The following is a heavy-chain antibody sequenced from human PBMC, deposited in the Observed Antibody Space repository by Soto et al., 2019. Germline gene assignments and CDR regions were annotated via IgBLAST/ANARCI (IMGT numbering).Heavy chain of an antibody. CDR2: IHYSGRT. V-gene: IGHV4-30-4*01. Sequence: SETLSLTCSVSGDAITTGDYYWSWIRQPPGKGLEWIGYIHYSGRTFYNPSLKNRLSISTDTSTNQFSLRLTSVTAADTAVYYCARESFYGADFDYWGQGILVTVPQ. CDR1: GDAITTGDYY. CDR3: ARESFYGADFDY. J-gene: IGHJ4*02. D-gene: IGHD4-17*01.